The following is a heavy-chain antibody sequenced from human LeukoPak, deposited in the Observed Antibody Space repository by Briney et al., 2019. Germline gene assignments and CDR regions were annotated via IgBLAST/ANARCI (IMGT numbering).Heavy chain of an antibody. CDR2: ISYDGSNK. CDR3: AKDDRVGAIPFVFTNWVYWGPFDY. V-gene: IGHV3-30*04. J-gene: IGHJ4*02. Sequence: GGSLRLSCAASGFTFSSYAMHWVRQAPGKGLEWVAVISYDGSNKYYADSVKGRFTISRDNSKNTLYLQMNSLRAEDTAVYYCAKDDRVGAIPFVFTNWVYWGPFDYWGQGTLVTVSS. D-gene: IGHD1-26*01. CDR1: GFTFSSYA.